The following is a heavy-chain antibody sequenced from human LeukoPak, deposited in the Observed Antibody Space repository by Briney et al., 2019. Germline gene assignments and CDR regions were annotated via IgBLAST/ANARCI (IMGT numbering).Heavy chain of an antibody. CDR1: GFTLSNAW. CDR2: IKSKTDGGTT. V-gene: IGHV3-15*01. Sequence: PGGSLRLSCAASGFTLSNAWMSWVRQAPGKGLEWVGRIKSKTDGGTTDYAAPVKGRFTISRDDSKNTLYLQMNSLKTEDTAVYYCTTDVYCSSTSCYWYWGQGTLVTVSS. D-gene: IGHD2-2*01. J-gene: IGHJ4*02. CDR3: TTDVYCSSTSCYWY.